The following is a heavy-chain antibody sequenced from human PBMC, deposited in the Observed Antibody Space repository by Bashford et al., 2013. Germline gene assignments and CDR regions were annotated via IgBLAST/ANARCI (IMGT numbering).Heavy chain of an antibody. V-gene: IGHV3-74*01. CDR2: INSDGSST. CDR3: ARERITYYEILDGYYSDGMDV. J-gene: IGHJ6*02. Sequence: VRQAPGKGLVWVSRINSDGSSTSYADSVKGRFTISRDNAKNTLYLQMNSLRAEDTAVYYCARERITYYEILDGYYSDGMDVWGQGTTVTVSS. D-gene: IGHD3-9*01.